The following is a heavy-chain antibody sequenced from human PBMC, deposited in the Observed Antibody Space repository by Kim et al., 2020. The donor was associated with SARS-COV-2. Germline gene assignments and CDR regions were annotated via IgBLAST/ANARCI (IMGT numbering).Heavy chain of an antibody. V-gene: IGHV3-21*01. J-gene: IGHJ2*01. CDR2: ISSSSSYI. Sequence: GGSLRLSCAASGFTFSSYSMNWVRQAPGKGLEWVSSISSSSSYIYYADSVKGRFTISRDNAKNSLYLQMNSLRAEDTAVYYCARVYDFWSGYYLRDNWYFDLWGRGTLVTVSS. CDR3: ARVYDFWSGYYLRDNWYFDL. D-gene: IGHD3-3*01. CDR1: GFTFSSYS.